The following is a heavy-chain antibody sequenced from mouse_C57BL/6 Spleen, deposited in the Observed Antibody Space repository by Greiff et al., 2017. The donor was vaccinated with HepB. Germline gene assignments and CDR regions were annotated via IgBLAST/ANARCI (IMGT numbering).Heavy chain of an antibody. CDR2: IDPEDGET. V-gene: IGHV14-2*01. CDR3: ARSSTVKKLPHAMYY. J-gene: IGHJ4*01. D-gene: IGHD1-1*01. Sequence: EVQLQQSGAELVKPGASVKLSCTASGFNIKDYYMHWVKQRTEQGLEWIGRIDPEDGETKYAPKFQGKATITADTSSNTAYLQRSSLTSEDTAVYYRARSSTVKKLPHAMYYWGQGTSVNVSS. CDR1: GFNIKDYY.